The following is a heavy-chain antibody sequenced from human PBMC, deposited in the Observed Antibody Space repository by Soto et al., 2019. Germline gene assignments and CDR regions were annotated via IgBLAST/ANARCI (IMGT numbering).Heavy chain of an antibody. V-gene: IGHV3-30*18. D-gene: IGHD5-18*01. CDR3: ANPRCAMVRYYYYMYV. J-gene: IGHJ6*03. CDR1: GFTFSSYG. CDR2: ISYDGSNK. Sequence: QVQLVESGGGVVQPGRSLRLSCAASGFTFSSYGMHWVRQAPGKGLEWVAVISYDGSNKYYADSVKGRFTISRDNSKNTLYLQMNSLRAEDTAVYYCANPRCAMVRYYYYMYVWGKGTTVTVSS.